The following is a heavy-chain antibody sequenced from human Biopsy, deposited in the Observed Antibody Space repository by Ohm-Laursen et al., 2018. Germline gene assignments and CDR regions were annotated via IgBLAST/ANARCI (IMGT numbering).Heavy chain of an antibody. Sequence: GTLSLTCIVSGGSFRNINYYWGWIRQPPGKGVEWIGSVHYTGSTSYNPSLRRSFTISVDTSKNQSSLLQRSVTAADTAVYYCGTTTLGDNDLDVWGQGATVTVSS. CDR1: GGSFRNINYY. J-gene: IGHJ6*02. V-gene: IGHV4-39*01. CDR2: VHYTGST. D-gene: IGHD1/OR15-1a*01. CDR3: GTTTLGDNDLDV.